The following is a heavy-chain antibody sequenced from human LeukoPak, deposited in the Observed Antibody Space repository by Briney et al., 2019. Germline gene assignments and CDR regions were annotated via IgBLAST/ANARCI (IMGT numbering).Heavy chain of an antibody. V-gene: IGHV1-69*13. CDR2: IIPVFGTA. D-gene: IGHD5-12*01. CDR1: GGTFSSYA. Sequence: SVKVSCKASGGTFSSYAISWVRQAPGQGLEWMGGIIPVFGTANYAQKFQGRVTITADESTSTAYMELSSLRSEDTAVYYCARKRVLRSPYYFNYWGQGTLVTVSS. J-gene: IGHJ4*02. CDR3: ARKRVLRSPYYFNY.